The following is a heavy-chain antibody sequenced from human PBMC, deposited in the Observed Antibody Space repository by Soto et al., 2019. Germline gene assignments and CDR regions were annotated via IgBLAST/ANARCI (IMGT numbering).Heavy chain of an antibody. Sequence: QVQLVQSGAEVKKPGASVKVSCRPSGYTFTAYYIHWVGQAPGQGLEWMGWVDPNSGGTRDAQNFQGRVTMTRDTSTSTVYMELNWLRSDDTALYYCARDNYGPLDYWGQGTLVSGSS. J-gene: IGHJ4*02. CDR1: GYTFTAYY. D-gene: IGHD3-10*01. CDR3: ARDNYGPLDY. V-gene: IGHV1-2*02. CDR2: VDPNSGGT.